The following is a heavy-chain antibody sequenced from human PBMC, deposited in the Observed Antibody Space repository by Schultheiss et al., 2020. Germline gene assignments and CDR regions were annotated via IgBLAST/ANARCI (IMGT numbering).Heavy chain of an antibody. CDR2: IGTAGDP. CDR3: ALVWFGELLGSFDY. CDR1: GFTFSSYD. D-gene: IGHD3-10*01. Sequence: GGSLRLSCAASGFTFSSYDMHWVRQATGKGLEWVSAIGTAGDPYYPGSVKGRFTISRDNSKNTLYLQMNSLRAEDTAVYYCALVWFGELLGSFDYWGQGTLVTVSS. V-gene: IGHV3-13*05. J-gene: IGHJ4*02.